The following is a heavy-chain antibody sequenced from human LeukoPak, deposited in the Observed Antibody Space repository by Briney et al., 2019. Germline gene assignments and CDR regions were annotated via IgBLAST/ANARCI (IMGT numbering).Heavy chain of an antibody. J-gene: IGHJ4*02. V-gene: IGHV3-30*02. CDR2: IWYDGSNK. CDR3: ATSLTYYDILTGYSGHWGVDY. Sequence: GGSLRLSCAASGFTFSSYGMHWVRQAPGKGLEWVAVIWYDGSNKYYADSVKGRFTISRDNSKNTLYLQMNSLRAEDTAVYYCATSLTYYDILTGYSGHWGVDYWGQGTLVTVSS. CDR1: GFTFSSYG. D-gene: IGHD3-9*01.